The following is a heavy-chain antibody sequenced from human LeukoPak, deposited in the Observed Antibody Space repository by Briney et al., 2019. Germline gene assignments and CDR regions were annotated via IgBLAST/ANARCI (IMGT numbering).Heavy chain of an antibody. D-gene: IGHD3-22*01. V-gene: IGHV4-34*01. CDR2: INHSGST. CDR3: ASGRYSSGYYYRDY. J-gene: IGHJ4*02. CDR1: GGSLSGYY. Sequence: PSETLSLTCAVYGGSLSGYYWSWIRQPPGKGLEWIGEINHSGSTNYNPSLKSRVTISVDTSKNQFSLKLSSVTAADTAVYYCASGRYSSGYYYRDYWGQGTLVTVSS.